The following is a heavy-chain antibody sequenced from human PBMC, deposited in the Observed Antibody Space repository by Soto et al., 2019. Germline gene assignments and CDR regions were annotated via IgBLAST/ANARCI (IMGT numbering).Heavy chain of an antibody. V-gene: IGHV1-58*01. J-gene: IGHJ5*02. CDR3: AAEASSGYYNWFDP. CDR2: IVVGSGNT. D-gene: IGHD3-22*01. Sequence: QMQLVQSGPEVKKPGTSVKVSCKASGFTFTSSAVQWVRQARGQRLEWIGWIVVGSGNTNYAQKFKERVTITRDMSTSTAYMELSSLRSEDTAVYYCAAEASSGYYNWFDPWGQGTLVTVSS. CDR1: GFTFTSSA.